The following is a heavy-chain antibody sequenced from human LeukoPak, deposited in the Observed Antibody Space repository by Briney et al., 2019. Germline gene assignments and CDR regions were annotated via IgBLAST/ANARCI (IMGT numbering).Heavy chain of an antibody. CDR2: ISSSSSYI. D-gene: IGHD3-9*01. Sequence: GGSLRLSCAASGFTFSSYSMNWVRQAPGKGLEWVSSISSSSSYICYADSVKGRFTIPRDNAKNSLYRQMNSLRAEDTAVYYCARDETILWFDYWGQGTLVTVSS. CDR3: ARDETILWFDY. J-gene: IGHJ5*01. CDR1: GFTFSSYS. V-gene: IGHV3-21*01.